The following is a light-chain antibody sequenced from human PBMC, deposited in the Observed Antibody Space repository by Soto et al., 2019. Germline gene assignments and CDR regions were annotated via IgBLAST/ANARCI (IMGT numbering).Light chain of an antibody. CDR1: QDISSW. CDR3: QQANSFPRT. CDR2: AAS. J-gene: IGKJ1*01. Sequence: DIQMTQSPSSVSASIGDRVTITCRASQDISSWLAWYQQKPGKAPKLLIYAASTLQSGVPSRFSGSVSGTDFTLTISSLQPEDFATYYCQQANSFPRTFGQGTKVEIK. V-gene: IGKV1-12*01.